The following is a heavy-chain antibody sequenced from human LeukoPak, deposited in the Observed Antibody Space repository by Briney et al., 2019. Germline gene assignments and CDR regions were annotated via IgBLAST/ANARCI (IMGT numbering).Heavy chain of an antibody. CDR2: ISSDGHNK. Sequence: GGSLRLSCAASGFTVSSNYMSWVRQAPGKGLEWVAVISSDGHNKNYADSVKGRITISRDYSKNTVYLEVNSLTTEDTAVYYCIRGFRLSVAGLNDYWGQGTMVRVSS. CDR3: IRGFRLSVAGLNDY. D-gene: IGHD6-19*01. CDR1: GFTVSSNY. J-gene: IGHJ4*02. V-gene: IGHV3-30-3*01.